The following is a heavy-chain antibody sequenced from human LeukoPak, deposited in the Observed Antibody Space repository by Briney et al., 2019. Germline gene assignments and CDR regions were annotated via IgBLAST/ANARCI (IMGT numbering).Heavy chain of an antibody. CDR1: GYSISSGYY. CDR2: IYHSGST. J-gene: IGHJ4*02. V-gene: IGHV4-38-2*02. CDR3: ARDKRQLPGD. D-gene: IGHD6-6*01. Sequence: SETLSLTCTVSGYSISSGYYWGWIRQPPGKGLEWIGSIYHSGSTYYNPSLKSRVTISVDRSKNQFSLKLSSVTAADTAVYYCARDKRQLPGDWGQGTLVTVSS.